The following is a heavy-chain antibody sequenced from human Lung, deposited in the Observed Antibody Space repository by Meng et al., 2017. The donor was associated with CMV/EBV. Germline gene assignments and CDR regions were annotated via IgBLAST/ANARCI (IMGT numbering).Heavy chain of an antibody. CDR3: ARGRYELIWGLFDP. CDR1: GYTFTGYY. D-gene: IGHD1-1*01. Sequence: QWQLVQFGAELKKPGASVKVSCRASGYTFTGYYIHWVRQAPGQGLEWMGWINPNTGGTKYAQKFQGWVTLTRDTSISTAYMELSRLRSDDTAVYYCARGRYELIWGLFDPWGQGTLVTVSS. CDR2: INPNTGGT. V-gene: IGHV1-2*04. J-gene: IGHJ5*02.